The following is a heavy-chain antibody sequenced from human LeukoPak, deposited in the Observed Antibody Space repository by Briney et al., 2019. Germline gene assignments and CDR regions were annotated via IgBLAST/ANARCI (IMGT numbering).Heavy chain of an antibody. CDR1: GYTFTSYD. CDR3: ARVVRLASGSYYPRY. CDR2: MNPNSGNT. V-gene: IGHV1-8*01. Sequence: ASVKVSCKASGYTFTSYDINWVRQATGQGLEWMGWMNPNSGNTGYAQKFQGRVTMTRNTSISTAYMELSGLRSEDTAVYYCARVVRLASGSYYPRYWGQGTLVTVSS. J-gene: IGHJ4*02. D-gene: IGHD3-10*01.